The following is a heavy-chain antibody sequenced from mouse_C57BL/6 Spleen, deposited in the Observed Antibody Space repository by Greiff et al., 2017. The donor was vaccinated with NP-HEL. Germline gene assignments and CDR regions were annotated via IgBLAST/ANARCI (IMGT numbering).Heavy chain of an antibody. Sequence: EVKLVESGGGLVQPGGSMKLSCVASGFTFSNYWMNWVRQSPEKGLEWVAQIRLKSDNYATHYAESLKGRFTISRDDSKSSVYLQMNNLRAEDTGIYYCTDYGPFAYWGQGTLVTVSA. J-gene: IGHJ3*01. CDR1: GFTFSNYW. CDR2: IRLKSDNYAT. V-gene: IGHV6-3*01. D-gene: IGHD2-4*01. CDR3: TDYGPFAY.